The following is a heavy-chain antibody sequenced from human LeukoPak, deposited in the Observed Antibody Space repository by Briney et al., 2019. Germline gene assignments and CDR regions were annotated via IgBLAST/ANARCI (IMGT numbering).Heavy chain of an antibody. D-gene: IGHD2-2*01. CDR3: AREYCSSTSCYPDY. CDR2: IYYSGST. V-gene: IGHV4-59*01. J-gene: IGHJ4*02. Sequence: KTSETLSLTCTVSGGSISSYYWSWIRQPPGKGLEWIGYIYYSGSTNYNPSLKSRVTISVDTSKNQFSLKLSSVTAADTAVYYCAREYCSSTSCYPDYWGQGTLVTVSS. CDR1: GGSISSYY.